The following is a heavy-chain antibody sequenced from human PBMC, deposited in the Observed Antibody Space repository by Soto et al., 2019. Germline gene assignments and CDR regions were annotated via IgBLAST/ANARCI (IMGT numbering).Heavy chain of an antibody. CDR3: ARGIVVVPAAIRYNWFDP. CDR1: GYTFTSYD. CDR2: MNPNSGNT. J-gene: IGHJ5*02. Sequence: ASVKVSCKASGYTFTSYDINWVRQAAGQGLEWMGWMNPNSGNTGYAQKFQGRVTMTRSTSISTAYMELSSLRSEDTAVYYCARGIVVVPAAIRYNWFDPWGQGTLVTVSS. D-gene: IGHD2-2*01. V-gene: IGHV1-8*01.